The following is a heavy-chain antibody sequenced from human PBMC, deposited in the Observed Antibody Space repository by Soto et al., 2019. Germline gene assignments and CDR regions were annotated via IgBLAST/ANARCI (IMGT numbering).Heavy chain of an antibody. CDR2: IYPGDSDT. CDR3: ARSSYGDYEDRWFDP. CDR1: GYSFTSYW. Sequence: GESLKISCKGSGYSFTSYWIGWVRQMPGKGLEWMGIIYPGDSDTRYSPSFQGQVTISADKSISTAYLQWSSLKASDTAMYYCARSSYGDYEDRWFDPWGQGTLVTVSS. V-gene: IGHV5-51*01. J-gene: IGHJ5*02. D-gene: IGHD4-17*01.